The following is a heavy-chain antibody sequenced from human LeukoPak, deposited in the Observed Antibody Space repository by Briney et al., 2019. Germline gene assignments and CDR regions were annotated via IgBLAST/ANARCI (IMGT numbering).Heavy chain of an antibody. CDR1: GFTFDDYG. CDR3: ARGSQSYYFDY. Sequence: GGSLRLSCAASGFTFDDYGMSWVRQAPGKGLEWVSGINWNGGSTAYADSVKGRSTISRDNAKNSLYLEMNSLRAEDTALYYCARGSQSYYFDYWGQGTLVTVSS. V-gene: IGHV3-20*04. J-gene: IGHJ4*02. CDR2: INWNGGST.